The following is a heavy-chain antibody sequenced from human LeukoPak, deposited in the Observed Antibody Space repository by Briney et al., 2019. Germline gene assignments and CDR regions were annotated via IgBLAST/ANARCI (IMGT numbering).Heavy chain of an antibody. CDR3: AREPLGVPAADL. Sequence: GGSLRLSCGASGFTVSSHAMSWVRQAAGKGLGWISAISAGSSNLYYAASVRGRFAISRDDSANTVSLQMNSLRAEDTAVYYCAREPLGVPAADLWGLGTLVTVSS. V-gene: IGHV3-23*01. CDR2: ISAGSSNL. CDR1: GFTVSSHA. D-gene: IGHD2-2*01. J-gene: IGHJ4*02.